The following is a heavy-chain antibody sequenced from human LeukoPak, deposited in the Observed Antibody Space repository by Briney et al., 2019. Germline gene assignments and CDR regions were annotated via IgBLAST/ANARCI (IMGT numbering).Heavy chain of an antibody. CDR1: GGSISSSSYY. CDR3: ARVRISKRYYYDSSGYYLFDY. V-gene: IGHV4-39*07. CDR2: IYYSGST. Sequence: SETLSLTCTVSGGSISSSSYYWGWIRQPPGKGLEWIGSIYYSGSTYYNPSLKSRVTISVDTSKNQFSLKLSSVTAADTAVYYCARVRISKRYYYDSSGYYLFDYWGQGTLVTVSS. J-gene: IGHJ4*02. D-gene: IGHD3-22*01.